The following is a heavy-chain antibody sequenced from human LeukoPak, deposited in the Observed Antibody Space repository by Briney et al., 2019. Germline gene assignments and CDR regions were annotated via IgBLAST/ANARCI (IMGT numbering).Heavy chain of an antibody. CDR3: ARTRGTTNLGYYYYGMDV. CDR2: IIPILGIA. V-gene: IGHV1-69*04. CDR1: GGTFSSYA. D-gene: IGHD2-2*01. Sequence: TVKVSCKASGGTFSSYAISWVRQAPGQGLEWMGRIIPILGIANYAQKFQGRVTITADKSTSTAYMELSSLRSEDTAVYYCARTRGTTNLGYYYYGMDVWGQGTTVTVSS. J-gene: IGHJ6*02.